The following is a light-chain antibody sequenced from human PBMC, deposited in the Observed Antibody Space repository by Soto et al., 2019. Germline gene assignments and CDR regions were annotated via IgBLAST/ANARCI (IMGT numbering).Light chain of an antibody. V-gene: IGKV1-5*03. CDR2: KAS. J-gene: IGKJ1*01. CDR1: QSISSW. Sequence: DIQVTQSPSTLSASVGDRVTFPCRASQSISSWLAWYQQKPGKAPKLLIYKASSLESGVPSRFSGSGSGTEFTLTISSLQPDDFATYYCQQSYSSPPTFGQGTKVDIK. CDR3: QQSYSSPPT.